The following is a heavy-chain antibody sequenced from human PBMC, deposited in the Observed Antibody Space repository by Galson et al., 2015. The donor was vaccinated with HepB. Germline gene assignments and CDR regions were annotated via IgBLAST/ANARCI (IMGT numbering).Heavy chain of an antibody. V-gene: IGHV3-15*01. CDR3: ATGDFWSLFDF. CDR1: GFTFSHAW. Sequence: SLRLSCAASGFTFSHAWMSWVRQAPGKGLEWVGHIISKIDGGTTDYAAPVKGRFTISRDDSKNTLYLQMNSLKTEDTAVYFCATGDFWSLFDFWGQGTLVSVSS. D-gene: IGHD3-3*01. J-gene: IGHJ4*02. CDR2: IISKIDGGTT.